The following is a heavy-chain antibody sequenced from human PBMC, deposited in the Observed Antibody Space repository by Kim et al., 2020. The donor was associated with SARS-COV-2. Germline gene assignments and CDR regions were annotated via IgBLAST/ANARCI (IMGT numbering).Heavy chain of an antibody. V-gene: IGHV1-69*13. CDR3: ARLTMVRGVIIRPNFDY. D-gene: IGHD3-10*01. J-gene: IGHJ4*02. CDR1: GGTFSSYA. Sequence: SVKVSCKASGGTFSSYAISWVRQAPGQGLEWMGGIIPIFGTANYAQKFQGRVTITADESTSTAYMELSSLRSEDTAVYYCARLTMVRGVIIRPNFDYWGQGTLVTVSS. CDR2: IIPIFGTA.